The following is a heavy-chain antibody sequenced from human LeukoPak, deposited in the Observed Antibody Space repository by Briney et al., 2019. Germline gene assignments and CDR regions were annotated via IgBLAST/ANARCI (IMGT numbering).Heavy chain of an antibody. CDR2: ISGSGGST. Sequence: PGGSLRLSCAASGFTFSSYGMSWVRQAPGKGLEWVSAISGSGGSTYYADSVKGRFTISRDNSKNTLYLQMNSLRAEDTAVYYCARDGKFSNTLSGYLYYFDQWGQGTLVTVSS. D-gene: IGHD5-12*01. V-gene: IGHV3-23*01. CDR3: ARDGKFSNTLSGYLYYFDQ. CDR1: GFTFSSYG. J-gene: IGHJ4*02.